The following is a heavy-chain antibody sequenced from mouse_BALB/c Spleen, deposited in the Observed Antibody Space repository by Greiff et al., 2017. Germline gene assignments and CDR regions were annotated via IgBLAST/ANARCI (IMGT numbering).Heavy chain of an antibody. Sequence: VQLQQSGAELAKPGASVKMSCKASGYTFTSYWMHWVKQRPGQGLEWIGYINPSTGYTEYNQKFKDKATLTADKSSSTAYMQLSSLTSEDSAVYYCARLLPLGYWGQGTTLTVSS. CDR1: GYTFTSYW. CDR3: ARLLPLGY. J-gene: IGHJ2*01. V-gene: IGHV1-7*01. CDR2: INPSTGYT. D-gene: IGHD2-10*02.